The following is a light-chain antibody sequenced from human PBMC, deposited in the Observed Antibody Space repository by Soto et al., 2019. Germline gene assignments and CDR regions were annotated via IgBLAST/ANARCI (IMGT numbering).Light chain of an antibody. J-gene: IGLJ1*01. V-gene: IGLV2-23*01. Sequence: SALTQPRSASGSPGQSITISCTGTSDDVGAYNSVSWYQQLPHKAPQVILYKGTQRPSGVSSRFSGSTSGNAASLTISGLQADDEADYFCCSSAPGSTYVFGTGTKVTV. CDR2: KGT. CDR1: SDDVGAYNS. CDR3: CSSAPGSTYV.